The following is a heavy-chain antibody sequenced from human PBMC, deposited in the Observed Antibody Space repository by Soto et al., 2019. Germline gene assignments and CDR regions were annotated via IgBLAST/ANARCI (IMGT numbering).Heavy chain of an antibody. CDR1: GYTFTSYG. CDR2: ISAYNGNT. CDR3: ARAHWGAYYYYMDV. D-gene: IGHD3-16*01. Sequence: GASVKVSCKASGYTFTSYGISWVRQAPGQGLEWMGWISAYNGNTNYAQKLQGRVTMTTDTSTSTAYMELRSLRSDDTAVYYCARAHWGAYYYYMDVWGKGTTVTVSS. V-gene: IGHV1-18*01. J-gene: IGHJ6*03.